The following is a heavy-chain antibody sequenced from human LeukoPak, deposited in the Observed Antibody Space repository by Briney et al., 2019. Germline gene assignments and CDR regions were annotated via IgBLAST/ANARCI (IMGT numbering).Heavy chain of an antibody. V-gene: IGHV4-61*02. CDR1: GGSISSGSYY. CDR2: IYTSGST. J-gene: IGHJ5*02. D-gene: IGHD4-17*01. CDR3: ARDRGGDYLSWFDP. Sequence: SETLSLTCTVSGGSISSGSYYWSWIRQPAGKGLEWIGRIYTSGSTNYNPSLKSRVTISVDTSKNQFSLKLSSVTAADTAVFYCARDRGGDYLSWFDPWGQGTLVTVSS.